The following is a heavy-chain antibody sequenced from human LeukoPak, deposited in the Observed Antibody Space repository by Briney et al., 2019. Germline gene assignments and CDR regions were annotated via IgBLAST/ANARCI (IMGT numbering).Heavy chain of an antibody. CDR2: IKQDGSEK. D-gene: IGHD1-1*01. CDR1: GFTFSSYW. V-gene: IGHV3-7*01. Sequence: GSLRLSCAASGFTFSSYWMSWVRQAPGKGLEWVANIKQDGSEKYYVDSVKGRFTISRDNAKNSLYLQMNSLRAEDTAVYYCARDGVLAGTDPLNYWGQGTLVTVSS. CDR3: ARDGVLAGTDPLNY. J-gene: IGHJ4*02.